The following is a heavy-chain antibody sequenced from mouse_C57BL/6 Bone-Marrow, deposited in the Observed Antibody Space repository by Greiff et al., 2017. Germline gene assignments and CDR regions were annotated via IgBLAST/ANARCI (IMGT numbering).Heavy chain of an antibody. J-gene: IGHJ2*01. V-gene: IGHV1-59*01. CDR2: IDPSDSYT. Sequence: QVQLKQSGAELVRPGTSVKLSCKASGYTFTSYWMHWVKQRPGQGLEWIGVIDPSDSYTNYNQKFKGQATLTVDTSSSTAYMQLSSLTSEDSAVYYCARNYGSPFDYWGQGTTLTVSS. CDR1: GYTFTSYW. D-gene: IGHD1-1*01. CDR3: ARNYGSPFDY.